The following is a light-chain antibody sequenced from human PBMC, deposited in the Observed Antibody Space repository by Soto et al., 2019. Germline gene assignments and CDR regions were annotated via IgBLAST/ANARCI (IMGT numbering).Light chain of an antibody. Sequence: NFMLTQPHSVSESPGKTVIISCTRSSGSIASNYVQWYQQRPGSSPTTVIYEDNQRPSGVPDRFSGSIDSSSKSASLTISGLETEDEADYFCQSYDATNQVFGGGTKLTVL. V-gene: IGLV6-57*01. CDR3: QSYDATNQV. CDR1: SGSIASNY. CDR2: EDN. J-gene: IGLJ3*02.